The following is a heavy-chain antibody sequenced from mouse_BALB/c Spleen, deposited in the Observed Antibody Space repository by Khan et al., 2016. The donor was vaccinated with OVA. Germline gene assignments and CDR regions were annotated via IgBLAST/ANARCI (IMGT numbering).Heavy chain of an antibody. CDR1: GYTFTDYN. J-gene: IGHJ3*01. Sequence: VQLKQSGPELVKPGASVKISCKASGYTFTDYNMDWVKQSHGKSLEWIGFIYPNDGGTGYNQKFKAKATMTVDISSSTAYMELRSLTSEDSAVHYCTRSGYGSFAYWGQGTLVTVSA. D-gene: IGHD1-2*01. CDR3: TRSGYGSFAY. V-gene: IGHV1S29*02. CDR2: IYPNDGGT.